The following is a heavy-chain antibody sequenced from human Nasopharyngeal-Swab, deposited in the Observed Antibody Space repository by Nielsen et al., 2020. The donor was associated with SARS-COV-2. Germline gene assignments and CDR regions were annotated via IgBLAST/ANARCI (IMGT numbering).Heavy chain of an antibody. CDR2: IYHSGST. CDR3: ARARVSSSWFVGWGAEKKD. D-gene: IGHD6-13*01. J-gene: IGHJ4*02. Sequence: SETLSLTCTVSGYSISSGYYWGWIRQPPGKGLEWIGSIYHSGSTYYNPSLKSRVTISVDTSKNQFSLKLSSVTAADTAVYYCARARVSSSWFVGWGAEKKDWGQGTLVTVSS. CDR1: GYSISSGYY. V-gene: IGHV4-38-2*02.